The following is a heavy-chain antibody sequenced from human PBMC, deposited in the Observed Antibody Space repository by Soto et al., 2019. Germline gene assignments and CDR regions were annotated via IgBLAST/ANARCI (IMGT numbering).Heavy chain of an antibody. D-gene: IGHD2-15*01. Sequence: SETLSLTCTVSGGSISSGGYYWSWIRQHPGKGLEWIGYIYYSKSTYYNPSLKSRVTISLDTSKNQFSLRLISVTAADTAVYYCARGPYCSGGSCYSKWFDPWGQGTLVTVSS. CDR3: ARGPYCSGGSCYSKWFDP. CDR2: IYYSKST. CDR1: GGSISSGGYY. V-gene: IGHV4-31*03. J-gene: IGHJ5*02.